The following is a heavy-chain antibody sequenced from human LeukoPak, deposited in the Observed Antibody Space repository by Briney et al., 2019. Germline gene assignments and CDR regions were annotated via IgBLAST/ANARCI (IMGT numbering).Heavy chain of an antibody. CDR3: ARCIVVVVAATPRWFDP. J-gene: IGHJ5*02. CDR1: GFTVSSNY. V-gene: IGHV3-53*01. CDR2: IYSGGST. D-gene: IGHD2-15*01. Sequence: GGSLRLSCAASGFTVSSNYMSWVRQAPGKGLEWVSLIYSGGSTYYADSVKGRFTISRDNSKNTLYLQMNSLRAQDTAVYYCARCIVVVVAATPRWFDPWGQGTLVTVSS.